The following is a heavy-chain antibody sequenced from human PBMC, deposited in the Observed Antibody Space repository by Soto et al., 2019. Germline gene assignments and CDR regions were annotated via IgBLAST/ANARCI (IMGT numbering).Heavy chain of an antibody. CDR2: VIPILGET. CDR3: ARGLGGRMDD. V-gene: IGHV1-69*08. D-gene: IGHD3-16*01. Sequence: QVQLVQSGAEVKKPGSSVRVSCKASGTIFSSYTISWVRRAPGRGLEWMGRVIPILGETNSAQKFQDRVTLTADKSTNTAYMELNSLRLEDTAVYYCARGLGGRMDDWGQGTTVTVSS. J-gene: IGHJ6*02. CDR1: GTIFSSYT.